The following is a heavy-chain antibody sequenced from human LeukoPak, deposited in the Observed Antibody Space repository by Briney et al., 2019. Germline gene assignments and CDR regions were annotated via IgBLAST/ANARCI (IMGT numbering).Heavy chain of an antibody. CDR3: ARAGSYARSWFDP. J-gene: IGHJ5*02. CDR1: GGSISSYY. D-gene: IGHD1-26*01. Sequence: SETLSLTCTVSGGSISSYYWSWIRQPPGKGLEWIGYIYYSGSTNYNPSLKSRVTISVDTSKNQISLKLSSVTAADMAVYYCARAGSYARSWFDPWGQGTLVTVSS. V-gene: IGHV4-59*01. CDR2: IYYSGST.